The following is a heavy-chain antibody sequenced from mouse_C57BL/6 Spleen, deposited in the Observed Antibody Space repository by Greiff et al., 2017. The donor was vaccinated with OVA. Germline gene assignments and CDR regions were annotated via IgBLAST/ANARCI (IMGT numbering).Heavy chain of an antibody. Sequence: QVQLQQPGAELARPGASVKMSCKASGYTFTSYTMHWVKQRPGQGLEWIGYINPSSGYTKYNQKFKDKATLTADKSSSTAYMQLSSLTSEDSAVYYCAITVVDYYAMDYWGQGTSVTVSS. CDR2: INPSSGYT. V-gene: IGHV1-4*01. CDR3: AITVVDYYAMDY. D-gene: IGHD1-1*01. J-gene: IGHJ4*01. CDR1: GYTFTSYT.